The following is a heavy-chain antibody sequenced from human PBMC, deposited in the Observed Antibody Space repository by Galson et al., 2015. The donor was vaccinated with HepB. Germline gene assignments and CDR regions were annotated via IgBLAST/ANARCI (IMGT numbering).Heavy chain of an antibody. CDR2: ISGSGGST. J-gene: IGHJ4*01. D-gene: IGHD2-2*01. Sequence: SLRLSCAASGFTFSNYAMNWVRQAPGKGLEWVSTISGSGGSTYYGASLKGRFTISRDNSRNTLYLQMNSLRAEDTAVYYCASLRGDIVVVPADLSFDYWGQGTLVTVSS. V-gene: IGHV3-23*01. CDR3: ASLRGDIVVVPADLSFDY. CDR1: GFTFSNYA.